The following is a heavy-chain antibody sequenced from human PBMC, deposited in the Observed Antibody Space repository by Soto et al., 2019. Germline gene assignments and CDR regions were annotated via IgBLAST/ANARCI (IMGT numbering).Heavy chain of an antibody. CDR1: GFTFSNYW. V-gene: IGHV3-74*03. D-gene: IGHD2-2*01. Sequence: GGSLRLSFAASGFTFSNYWMHLVRPPPGKGLVWVSRINSDGSSTTYADSVKGRFTISRDNAKNTLYLQMDSLRAEDTAVYYCARVETCNSISCYSVFESWGQGTLVTVSS. CDR3: ARVETCNSISCYSVFES. CDR2: INSDGSST. J-gene: IGHJ4*02.